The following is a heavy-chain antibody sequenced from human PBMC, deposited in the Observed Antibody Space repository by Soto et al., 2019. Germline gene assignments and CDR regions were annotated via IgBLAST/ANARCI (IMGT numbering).Heavy chain of an antibody. CDR2: IYYSGST. CDR3: ARGSPVLLWFGESAAARDPYYYGMDV. J-gene: IGHJ6*02. V-gene: IGHV4-30-4*01. D-gene: IGHD3-10*01. CDR1: GGSISSGDYY. Sequence: QVQLQESGPGLVKPSQTLSLTCTVSGGSISSGDYYWSWIRQPPGKGLEWIGYIYYSGSTHYNPSLKSRVTISVDTSKNQFSLKLSSVTAADTAVYYCARGSPVLLWFGESAAARDPYYYGMDVWGQGTTVTVSS.